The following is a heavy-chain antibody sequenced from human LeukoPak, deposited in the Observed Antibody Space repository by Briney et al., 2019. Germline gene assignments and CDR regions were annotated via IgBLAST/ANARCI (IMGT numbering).Heavy chain of an antibody. CDR3: ARHSSGYSYGHAPFDY. D-gene: IGHD5-18*01. J-gene: IGHJ4*02. V-gene: IGHV4-39*01. CDR1: GDSISSSSYY. Sequence: PSETLSLTCTVSGDSISSSSYYWGWIRQPPGKGLEWNGSIYFSGTTYYNPSLKSRVTMSADTSKNQFSLKLSSVTAADTAVFYCARHSSGYSYGHAPFDYWGQGTLVTVSS. CDR2: IYFSGTT.